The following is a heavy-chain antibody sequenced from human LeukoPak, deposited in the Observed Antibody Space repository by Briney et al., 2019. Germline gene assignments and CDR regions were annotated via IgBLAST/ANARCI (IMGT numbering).Heavy chain of an antibody. CDR1: GLTFTDYW. CDR3: ARDGTAAGLYFDL. J-gene: IGHJ4*01. Sequence: GGSLRLSCAVSGLTFTDYWMNWVRQAPGKGLEWVASIRQDGSENTYVDSVRGRFTISRDNTKNSLSLQVNSLRVEDTAVYYCARDGTAAGLYFDLWGQGTLVTVSS. CDR2: IRQDGSEN. V-gene: IGHV3-7*01. D-gene: IGHD6-13*01.